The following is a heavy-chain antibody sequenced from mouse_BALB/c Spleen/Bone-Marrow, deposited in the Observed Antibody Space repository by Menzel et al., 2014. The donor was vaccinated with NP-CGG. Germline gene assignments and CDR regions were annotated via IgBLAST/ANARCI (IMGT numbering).Heavy chain of an antibody. D-gene: IGHD2-4*01. J-gene: IGHJ3*01. V-gene: IGHV1-7*01. CDR3: ARDDYDAIAY. CDR1: GYTFTSYW. Sequence: QVQLQQPGAELAKPGASVKMSCKASGYTFTSYWMHWVKQRPGQGLEWIGYIYPSTGYTEYNQKFKDKATLTAVKSSTTAYMQLRSLTSEDSAVYYCARDDYDAIAYWGQGTLVTVSA. CDR2: IYPSTGYT.